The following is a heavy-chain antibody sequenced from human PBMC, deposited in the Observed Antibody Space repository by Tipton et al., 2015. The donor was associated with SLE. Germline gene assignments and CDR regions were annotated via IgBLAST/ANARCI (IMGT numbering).Heavy chain of an antibody. J-gene: IGHJ4*02. Sequence: GSLRLSCAASGFTFSMYAMSWVRQAPGEGLEWVGRIRNKANSYTTEYAASVKGRFTISRDDSKNSLYLQMNSLKTEDTAVYYCARDHGAGEDYWGQGTLVTVSS. CDR1: GFTFSMYA. CDR3: ARDHGAGEDY. D-gene: IGHD7-27*01. CDR2: IRNKANSYTT. V-gene: IGHV3-72*01.